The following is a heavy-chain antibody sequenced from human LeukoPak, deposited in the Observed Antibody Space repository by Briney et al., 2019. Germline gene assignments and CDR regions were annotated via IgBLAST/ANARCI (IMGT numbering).Heavy chain of an antibody. D-gene: IGHD3-22*01. CDR1: GFTVSSNY. CDR2: IYSGGST. Sequence: GGSLRLSCAASGFTVSSNYMSWVRQAPGKGLEWVSVIYSGGSTYYADSVKGRFTISRANSKNTLYLQTKSLRAEDTAVYYCARTSSGYSDFDYWGQGTLVTVSS. CDR3: ARTSSGYSDFDY. V-gene: IGHV3-53*01. J-gene: IGHJ4*02.